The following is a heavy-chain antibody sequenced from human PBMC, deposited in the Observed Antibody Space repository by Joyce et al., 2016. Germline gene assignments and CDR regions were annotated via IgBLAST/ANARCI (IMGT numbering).Heavy chain of an antibody. CDR3: ARTLAHCRGGSCY. D-gene: IGHD2-15*01. Sequence: QVQLVQSGAEVKKPGASVMVYCKASGYPFTEYYIHWVRQAPGQGLEWMGWINPNSGDTNYAQKFQGRVTMTRDTSISTAHMELSSLRSDDTAVYYCARTLAHCRGGSCYWAQGTLLTVSS. CDR1: GYPFTEYY. J-gene: IGHJ4*02. CDR2: INPNSGDT. V-gene: IGHV1-2*02.